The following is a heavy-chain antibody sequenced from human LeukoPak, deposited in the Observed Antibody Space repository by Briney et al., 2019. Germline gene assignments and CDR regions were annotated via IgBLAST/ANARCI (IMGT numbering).Heavy chain of an antibody. V-gene: IGHV3-23*01. CDR2: ISGSGGST. D-gene: IGHD4-23*01. J-gene: IGHJ4*02. CDR3: AKAPFFRGNSFFDY. Sequence: GGSLRLSCAASGFTFSSYAMSWVRQAPGKGLEWVSAISGSGGSTYYADSMKGRFTISRDNSKNTLYLQMNSLRAEDTAVYYCAKAPFFRGNSFFDYWGQGTLVTVSS. CDR1: GFTFSSYA.